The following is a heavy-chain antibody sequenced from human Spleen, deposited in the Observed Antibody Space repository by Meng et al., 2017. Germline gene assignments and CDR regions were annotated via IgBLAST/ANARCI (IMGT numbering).Heavy chain of an antibody. J-gene: IGHJ4*02. CDR3: ARGPTTMAHDFDY. CDR1: GGSFSDYY. CDR2: INHSGST. Sequence: QGQVHGWGAGLLTPAETLSLTCVVSGGSFSDYYWSWIRQPPGKGLEWIGEINHSGSTNYNPSLESRATISVDTSQNNLSLKLSSVTAADSAVYYCARGPTTMAHDFDYWGQGTLVTVPS. V-gene: IGHV4-34*01. D-gene: IGHD4-11*01.